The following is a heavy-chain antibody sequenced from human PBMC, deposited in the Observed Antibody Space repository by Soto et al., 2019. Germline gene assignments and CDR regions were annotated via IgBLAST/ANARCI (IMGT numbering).Heavy chain of an antibody. Sequence: PSETLSLTCSVSGDSIKYSSYFWGWIRQPPGKGLEWIGSFYHTGTTYYNPSLKSRVNISVDTSQNHFSLRLSSVTAADTAVYYCGRHTLMVVQAAVEVWGPGTKVTVSS. CDR3: GRHTLMVVQAAVEV. V-gene: IGHV4-39*01. J-gene: IGHJ6*02. CDR2: FYHTGTT. D-gene: IGHD2-2*01. CDR1: GDSIKYSSYF.